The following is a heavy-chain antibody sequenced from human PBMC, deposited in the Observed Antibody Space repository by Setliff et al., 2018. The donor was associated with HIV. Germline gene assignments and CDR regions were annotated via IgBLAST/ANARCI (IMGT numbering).Heavy chain of an antibody. CDR2: INHSGST. D-gene: IGHD6-6*01. CDR1: GGSFSGYY. Sequence: SETLSLTCAVYGGSFSGYYWSWIRQPPGKGLEWIGEINHSGSTNYNMSLWSRVTISLDASRNQFSLELISVTAADTAVYFCARSSQYGNLNWFDPWGRGTLVTVSS. V-gene: IGHV4-34*01. J-gene: IGHJ5*02. CDR3: ARSSQYGNLNWFDP.